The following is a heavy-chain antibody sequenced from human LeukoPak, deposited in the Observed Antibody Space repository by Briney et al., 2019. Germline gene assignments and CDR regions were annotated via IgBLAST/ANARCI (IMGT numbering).Heavy chain of an antibody. V-gene: IGHV4-59*01. D-gene: IGHD2/OR15-2a*01. CDR3: ARGVKYPRVDY. CDR1: GGSISSYY. Sequence: PSETLSLTCTVSGGSISSYYWSWIRQPQGKGLEWIGYIYYSGSTNYNPSLKSRVTISVDTSKNQFSLKLSSVTAADTAVYYCARGVKYPRVDYWGQGTLVTVS. CDR2: IYYSGST. J-gene: IGHJ4*02.